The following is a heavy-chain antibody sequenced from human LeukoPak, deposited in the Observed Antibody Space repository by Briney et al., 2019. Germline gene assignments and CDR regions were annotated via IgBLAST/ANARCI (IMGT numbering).Heavy chain of an antibody. CDR2: LKSDGRST. J-gene: IGHJ6*02. CDR3: ATTIIAATMDV. CDR1: GFTFSSYS. Sequence: GGSLRLSCAASGFTFSSYSMNWVRQAPGKGLVWVSRLKSDGRSTSYADSVKGRFTISRDNAKNTLYLQMNSLRAVDTAVYYCATTIIAATMDVWGQGTTVTVSS. D-gene: IGHD6-13*01. V-gene: IGHV3-74*01.